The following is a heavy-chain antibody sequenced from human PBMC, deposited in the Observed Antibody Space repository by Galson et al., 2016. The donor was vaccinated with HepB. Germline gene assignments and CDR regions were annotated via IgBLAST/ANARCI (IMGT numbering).Heavy chain of an antibody. J-gene: IGHJ5*02. Sequence: SLRLSCAASGFTFSYYEMNWVRQAPGKGLEWVSYISGSGSTIYYADSVKGRFTISRDNAKNSLYLQMRRLRAEDTAIYYCASDGGFGGLSNGFDPWGQGTLVTVSS. CDR1: GFTFSYYE. CDR3: ASDGGFGGLSNGFDP. CDR2: ISGSGSTI. D-gene: IGHD3-10*01. V-gene: IGHV3-48*03.